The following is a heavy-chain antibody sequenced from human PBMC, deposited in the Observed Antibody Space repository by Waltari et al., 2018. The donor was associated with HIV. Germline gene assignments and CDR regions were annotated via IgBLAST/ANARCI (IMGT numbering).Heavy chain of an antibody. CDR3: TTPITYDSSGYYPFGMDV. CDR1: GFTFSNAW. J-gene: IGHJ6*02. Sequence: EVQLVESGGGLVKPGGSLRLSCAASGFTFSNAWMSWVRPAPGTGRVWVGRIKSKTDGGTTDYAAPVKGRFTISRDDSKNTLYLQMNSLKTEDTAVYYCTTPITYDSSGYYPFGMDVWGQGTTVTVSS. D-gene: IGHD3-22*01. CDR2: IKSKTDGGTT. V-gene: IGHV3-15*01.